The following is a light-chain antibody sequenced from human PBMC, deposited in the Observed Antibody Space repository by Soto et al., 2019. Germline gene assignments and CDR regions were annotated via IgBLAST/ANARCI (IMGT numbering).Light chain of an antibody. CDR3: QQYGSSGT. CDR2: GAS. V-gene: IGKV3-20*01. Sequence: ESVLTQSPDTLSLSPGERATLSCRASQSVSNNYLAWYQQKPGQAPRLLIYGASNRVSGIPDRFSGSGSGTDFTLTISRLEPECFAVYYCQQYGSSGTFGQGTKVDIK. CDR1: QSVSNNY. J-gene: IGKJ1*01.